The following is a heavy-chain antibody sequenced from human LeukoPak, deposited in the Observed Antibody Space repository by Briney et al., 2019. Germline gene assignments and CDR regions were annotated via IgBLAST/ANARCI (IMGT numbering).Heavy chain of an antibody. J-gene: IGHJ4*02. V-gene: IGHV3-35*01. CDR2: VTWNVSRT. Sequence: GGSLRLSCAASEFTFSNSDMNWVHEAPGKGLEWVSGVTWNVSRTHYADSVKGRFSISRDNSRNTLYLQTNSLRAEDTAVYYCARMSPISDYWGQGTLVTVSS. D-gene: IGHD3-3*02. CDR3: ARMSPISDY. CDR1: EFTFSNSD.